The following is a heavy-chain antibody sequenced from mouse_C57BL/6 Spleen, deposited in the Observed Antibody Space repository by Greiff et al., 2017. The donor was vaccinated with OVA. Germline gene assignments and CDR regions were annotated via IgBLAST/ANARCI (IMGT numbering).Heavy chain of an antibody. Sequence: EVKLQESGPELVKPGASVKIPCKASGYTFTDYNMDWVKQSHGKSLEWIGDINPNNGGTIYNQKFKGKATLTVDKSSSTAYMELRSLTSEDTAVYYCARVSAYYSNYDYAMDYWGQGTSVTVSS. D-gene: IGHD2-5*01. V-gene: IGHV1-18*01. CDR2: INPNNGGT. CDR1: GYTFTDYN. CDR3: ARVSAYYSNYDYAMDY. J-gene: IGHJ4*01.